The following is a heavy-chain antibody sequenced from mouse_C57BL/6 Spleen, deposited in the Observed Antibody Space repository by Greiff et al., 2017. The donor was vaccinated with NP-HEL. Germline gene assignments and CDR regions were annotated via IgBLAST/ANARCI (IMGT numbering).Heavy chain of an antibody. J-gene: IGHJ4*01. CDR3: ARSYSNYEDYAMDY. Sequence: LVESGPELVKPGASVKISCKASGYSFTGYYMHWVKQSHGNILDWIGYIYPYNGVSSYNQKFKGKATLTVDKSSSTAYMELRSLTSEDSAVYYCARSYSNYEDYAMDYWGQGTSVTVSS. CDR1: GYSFTGYY. D-gene: IGHD2-5*01. V-gene: IGHV1-31*01. CDR2: IYPYNGVS.